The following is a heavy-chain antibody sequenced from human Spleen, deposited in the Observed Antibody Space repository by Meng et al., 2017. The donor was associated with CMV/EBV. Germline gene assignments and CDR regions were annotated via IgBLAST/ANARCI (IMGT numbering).Heavy chain of an antibody. V-gene: IGHV3-21*01. CDR1: GFTFNTYT. CDR3: AKEGRPDYDFWSAYGMDV. Sequence: GESLKISCAASGFTFNTYTMNWVRQAPGKGLEWVSSISSSSTYIYYADSVKGRFTLSRDNARKSLYLQMNSLRAEDTAVYYCAKEGRPDYDFWSAYGMDVWGQGTTVTVSS. CDR2: ISSSSTYI. J-gene: IGHJ6*02. D-gene: IGHD3-3*01.